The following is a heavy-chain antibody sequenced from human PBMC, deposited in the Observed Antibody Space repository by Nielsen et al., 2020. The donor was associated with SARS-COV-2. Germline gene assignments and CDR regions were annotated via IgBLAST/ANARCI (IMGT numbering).Heavy chain of an antibody. Sequence: GGSLRLSCAASGFTFSSYWMHWVRQAPGKGLVWVSRINSDGSSTSYADSVKGRFTISRDNAENTLYLQMNSLRAEDTAVYYCARVRSVPYYYDSSGYYLWGQGTMVTVSS. CDR3: ARVRSVPYYYDSSGYYL. V-gene: IGHV3-74*01. CDR1: GFTFSSYW. J-gene: IGHJ3*01. CDR2: INSDGSST. D-gene: IGHD3-22*01.